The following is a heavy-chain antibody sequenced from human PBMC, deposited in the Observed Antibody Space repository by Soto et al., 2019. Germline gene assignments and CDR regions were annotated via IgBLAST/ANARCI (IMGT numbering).Heavy chain of an antibody. CDR3: ARGGEVGVAGSAAFDM. D-gene: IGHD3-3*01. V-gene: IGHV1-46*01. CDR2: INPGSGAA. J-gene: IGHJ3*02. CDR1: GYTVTTHY. Sequence: QVQLVQSGAEVKKPGASVKISCTASGYTVTTHYMHWVRQAPGRGLEWMGAINPGSGAAKYTQTFQARVTMTSDTSTNTVYREMSALRSEDTAVVYCARGGEVGVAGSAAFDMWGQGTMVTVSS.